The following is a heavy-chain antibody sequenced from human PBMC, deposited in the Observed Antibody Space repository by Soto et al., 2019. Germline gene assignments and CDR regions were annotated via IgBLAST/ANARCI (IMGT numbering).Heavy chain of an antibody. CDR3: AKIKGPIVLMVYAIDHYYGMDV. Sequence: EVQLLESGGGLVQPGGSLRLSCAASGFTFSSYAMSWVRQAPGKGLEWVSAISGSGGSTYYADSVKGRFTISRDNSKNTLYLQMNSLRAEDTAVYYCAKIKGPIVLMVYAIDHYYGMDVWGQGTTVTVSS. J-gene: IGHJ6*02. CDR1: GFTFSSYA. CDR2: ISGSGGST. D-gene: IGHD2-8*01. V-gene: IGHV3-23*01.